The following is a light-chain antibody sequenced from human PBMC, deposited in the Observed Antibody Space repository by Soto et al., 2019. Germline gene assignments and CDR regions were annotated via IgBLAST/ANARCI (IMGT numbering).Light chain of an antibody. CDR3: QQYNSYPYT. V-gene: IGKV1-5*01. CDR2: DAS. CDR1: QSVRTW. J-gene: IGKJ2*01. Sequence: DIQMTQSPSTVSASVGDGVTITCRASQSVRTWLAWYQQKPGKAPKLLIYDASTLESGVSSGFSGSGSGTEFNLTISSLQPDDFATYYCQQYNSYPYTFGQGTKLEIK.